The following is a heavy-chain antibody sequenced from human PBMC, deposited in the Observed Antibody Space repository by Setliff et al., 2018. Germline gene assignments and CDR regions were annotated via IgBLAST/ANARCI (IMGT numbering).Heavy chain of an antibody. V-gene: IGHV3-23*01. Sequence: GGSLRLSCAASGFTFSSYAMTWVRQAPGKGLERVSAISGRGDSTFYEDAVKGRFTISRDNSKNTLYLQMNSLRAEDTAVYYCAKGSDRVLWFGTTDFDYWGQGRMVTVSS. CDR3: AKGSDRVLWFGTTDFDY. D-gene: IGHD3-10*01. CDR1: GFTFSSYA. J-gene: IGHJ4*03. CDR2: ISGRGDST.